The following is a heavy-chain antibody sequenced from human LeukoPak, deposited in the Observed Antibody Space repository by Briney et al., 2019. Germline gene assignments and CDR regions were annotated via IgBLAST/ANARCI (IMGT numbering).Heavy chain of an antibody. D-gene: IGHD1-26*01. J-gene: IGHJ4*02. Sequence: GGSLRLSCAASGFSFSDYAMSWVRQAPGKGLEWVSAISDSGDNPYYADSVKGRFTISRDNSENTLSLQMYSLSAEDTAVYYCAKDRGGSYFDFDFWGRGTLVTVSS. V-gene: IGHV3-23*01. CDR1: GFSFSDYA. CDR3: AKDRGGSYFDFDF. CDR2: ISDSGDNP.